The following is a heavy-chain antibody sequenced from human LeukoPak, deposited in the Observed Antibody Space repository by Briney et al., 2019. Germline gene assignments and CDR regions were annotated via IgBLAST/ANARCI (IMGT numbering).Heavy chain of an antibody. D-gene: IGHD6-19*01. V-gene: IGHV1-3*01. CDR3: ARVRRMEQWLDGPHFDY. CDR1: GYTFTSNA. Sequence: ASVEVSCKASGYTFTSNAMHWVRQAPGQRLEWMGWINAGNGNTKYSQKFQGRVTITRDTSASTAYMELSSLRSEDTAVYYCARVRRMEQWLDGPHFDYWGQGTLVTVSS. CDR2: INAGNGNT. J-gene: IGHJ4*02.